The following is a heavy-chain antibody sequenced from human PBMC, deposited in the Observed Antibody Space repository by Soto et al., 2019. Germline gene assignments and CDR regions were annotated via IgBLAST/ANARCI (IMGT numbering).Heavy chain of an antibody. J-gene: IGHJ4*02. D-gene: IGHD3-22*01. CDR3: ARNYYDSGGGFDY. V-gene: IGHV3-53*01. CDR2: IYSGGST. Sequence: DVQLVESGGGLIQPGGSLRLSCVASGFTVSSNYMSWVRQAPGKGLEWVSVIYSGGSTYYADSVKGRFTISRDNSKNTLYLQMNSLRAEDTAVYYCARNYYDSGGGFDYWGQGTLVTVSS. CDR1: GFTVSSNY.